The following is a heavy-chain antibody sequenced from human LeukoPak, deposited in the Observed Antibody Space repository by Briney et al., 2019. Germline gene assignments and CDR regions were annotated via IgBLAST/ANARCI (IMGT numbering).Heavy chain of an antibody. Sequence: PGGSLRLSCAASGFTFSSYGMHWVRQAPGKGLEWVAVISYDGSNKYYADSVKGRFTISRDNSKNALYLQMNSLRAEDTAVYYCAKDSLLSGYGYYYYYGMDVWAKGPRSPSP. CDR1: GFTFSSYG. CDR2: ISYDGSNK. D-gene: IGHD5-12*01. J-gene: IGHJ6*02. V-gene: IGHV3-30*18. CDR3: AKDSLLSGYGYYYYYGMDV.